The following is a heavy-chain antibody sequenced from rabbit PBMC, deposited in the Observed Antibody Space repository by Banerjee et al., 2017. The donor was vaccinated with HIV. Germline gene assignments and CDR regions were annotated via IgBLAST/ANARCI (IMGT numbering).Heavy chain of an antibody. CDR1: GFTISSTYY. V-gene: IGHV1S40*01. CDR2: IYGGRSGST. CDR3: ARGYAGVGYAPYFNL. Sequence: QSLEESGGDLVKPGASLTLTCLASGFTISSTYYMCWVRQAPGKGLEWIACIYGGRSGSTYYASWAKGRFTISKTSSTTVTLQMTSLTAADTATYFCARGYAGVGYAPYFNLWGPGTLVTVS. J-gene: IGHJ4*01. D-gene: IGHD4-2*01.